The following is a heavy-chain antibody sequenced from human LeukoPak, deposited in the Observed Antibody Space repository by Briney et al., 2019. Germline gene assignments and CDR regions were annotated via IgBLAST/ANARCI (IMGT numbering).Heavy chain of an antibody. CDR3: AKDGDSSGYYWRKYYFDY. V-gene: IGHV3-23*01. J-gene: IGHJ4*02. CDR2: ISGSGGST. D-gene: IGHD3-22*01. CDR1: GFTFTSYA. Sequence: GGSLRLSCAASGFTFTSYAISWVRQAPGKGVDGVSAISGSGGSTYYAESVKGRFTIYRDKSKNTLYLQMDSLRAEDTDVYYCAKDGDSSGYYWRKYYFDYWGQGTLVTVSS.